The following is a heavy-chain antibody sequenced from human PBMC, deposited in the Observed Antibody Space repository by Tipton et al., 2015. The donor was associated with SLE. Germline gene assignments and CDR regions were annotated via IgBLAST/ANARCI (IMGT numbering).Heavy chain of an antibody. D-gene: IGHD3-10*01. V-gene: IGHV1-2*02. Sequence: QLVQSGPEVKKPGASVKVSCKASGYTFTGYYMHWVRQAPGQGLEWMGWINPNSGGTNYAQKFQGRVTMTRDTSISTAYMELSRLRSDDTAVYYCARGSYYYGSGSYIFFDYWGQGTLVTVSS. CDR3: ARGSYYYGSGSYIFFDY. CDR1: GYTFTGYY. CDR2: INPNSGGT. J-gene: IGHJ4*02.